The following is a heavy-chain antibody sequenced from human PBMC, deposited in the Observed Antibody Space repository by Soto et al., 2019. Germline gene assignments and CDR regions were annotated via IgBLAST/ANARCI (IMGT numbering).Heavy chain of an antibody. CDR2: ISYDGSNK. CDR1: GFTFSSYG. J-gene: IGHJ3*02. Sequence: QVQLVESGGGVVQPGRSLRLSCAASGFTFSSYGMHWVRQAPGKGLEWVAVISYDGSNKYYADSVKGRFTISRDNSKNTLYLQMNSLRAEDTAVYYCANVLNVFDIWGQGTMVTVSS. D-gene: IGHD1-1*01. V-gene: IGHV3-30*18. CDR3: ANVLNVFDI.